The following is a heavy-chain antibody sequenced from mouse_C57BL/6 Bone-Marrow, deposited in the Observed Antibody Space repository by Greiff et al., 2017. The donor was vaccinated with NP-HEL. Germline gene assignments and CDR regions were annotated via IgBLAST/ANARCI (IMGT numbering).Heavy chain of an antibody. CDR2: INPSSGYT. CDR1: GYTFTSYW. CDR3: AIYYGSSYSYYYAKDY. Sequence: QVQLQQSGAELAKPGASVKLSCKASGYTFTSYWMHWVKQRPGQGLEWIGYINPSSGYTKYNQKFKDKATLTADKSSSTAYMQLSILTYEDSAFYYCAIYYGSSYSYYYAKDYWGQGTAVTVSS. V-gene: IGHV1-7*01. J-gene: IGHJ4*01. D-gene: IGHD1-1*01.